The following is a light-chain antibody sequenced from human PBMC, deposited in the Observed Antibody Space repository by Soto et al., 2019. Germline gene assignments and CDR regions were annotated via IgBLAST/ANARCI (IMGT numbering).Light chain of an antibody. CDR1: NIGSTS. V-gene: IGLV3-21*02. CDR3: HVWDGRGDHPKNV. Sequence: SYELTQPPSVSVAPGQTARIACGGSNIGSTSVHWYQQKPGQAPVLVVYDNGARPSMIPERFSGSNSGNTATLTITRVEAGDEANYYCHVWDGRGDHPKNVFGGGPKLTVL. CDR2: DNG. J-gene: IGLJ1*01.